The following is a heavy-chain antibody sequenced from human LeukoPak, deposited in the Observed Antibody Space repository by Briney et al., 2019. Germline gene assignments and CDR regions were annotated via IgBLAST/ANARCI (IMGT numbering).Heavy chain of an antibody. CDR2: IKQDGSEK. V-gene: IGHV3-7*04. Sequence: GGSLRLSCAASGFTFDDYAMHWVRQAPGKGLEWVANIKQDGSEKYYVDSVKGRFTISRDNAKNSLYLQMNSLRAEDTAVYYCARATGYPSSIYYFDYWGQGTLVTVSS. J-gene: IGHJ4*02. CDR1: GFTFDDYA. D-gene: IGHD5-12*01. CDR3: ARATGYPSSIYYFDY.